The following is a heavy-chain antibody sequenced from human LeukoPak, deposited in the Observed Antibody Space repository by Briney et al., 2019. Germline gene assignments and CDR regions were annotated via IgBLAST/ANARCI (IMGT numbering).Heavy chain of an antibody. CDR3: ARDPGHDTSNYGGLDF. Sequence: GASVKVSCKASGYTFTSYYMHWVRQAPGQGLEWMGWINPKSGDPIYVQKFQGRVTLTRDTSIVTVYLELSSLKSDDTAVYYCARDPGHDTSNYGGLDFWGQGTLVTVPS. D-gene: IGHD4-11*01. CDR1: GYTFTSYY. J-gene: IGHJ4*02. CDR2: INPKSGDP. V-gene: IGHV1-2*02.